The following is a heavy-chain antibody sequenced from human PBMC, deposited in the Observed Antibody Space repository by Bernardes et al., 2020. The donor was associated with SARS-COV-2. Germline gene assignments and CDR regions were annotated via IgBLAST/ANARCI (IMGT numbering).Heavy chain of an antibody. Sequence: GGSLRLSCAASGFSFSTYAMHWVRQAPGKGLEWVSSLSGSGGATYYADSVKGRFIISRDNSKDTLYLQMNNLRVEDTAVYFCAKVPDTSGWQNYFESWGQGTLVNVSS. CDR2: LSGSGGAT. J-gene: IGHJ4*02. V-gene: IGHV3-23*01. D-gene: IGHD6-19*01. CDR3: AKVPDTSGWQNYFES. CDR1: GFSFSTYA.